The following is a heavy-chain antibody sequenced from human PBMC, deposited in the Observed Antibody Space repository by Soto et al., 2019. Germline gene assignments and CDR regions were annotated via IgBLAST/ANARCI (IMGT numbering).Heavy chain of an antibody. CDR3: ARLEAAADTSGAFDI. J-gene: IGHJ3*02. CDR2: IYPGDSDT. CDR1: GYSFTSYW. V-gene: IGHV5-51*01. D-gene: IGHD6-13*01. Sequence: GESLKISCKGSGYSFTSYWIGWVRQMPGKGLEWMGIIYPGDSDTRYSPSFQGQVTISADKSISTAYLQWSSLKASDTAMYYCARLEAAADTSGAFDIWGQGTMVTVSS.